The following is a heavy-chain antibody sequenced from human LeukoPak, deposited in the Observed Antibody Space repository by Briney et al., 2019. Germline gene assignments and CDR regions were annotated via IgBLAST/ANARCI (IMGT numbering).Heavy chain of an antibody. D-gene: IGHD1-14*01. CDR2: INHSGST. CDR3: ARAVTGSYHEYYFDY. V-gene: IGHV4-34*01. Sequence: SETLSLTCAVCGGSFSGYYWSWIRQPPGKGLEWIGEINHSGSTNYNPSLKSRVTISVDTSKNQFSLKLSSVTAADTAVYYCARAVTGSYHEYYFDYWGQGTLVTVSS. CDR1: GGSFSGYY. J-gene: IGHJ4*02.